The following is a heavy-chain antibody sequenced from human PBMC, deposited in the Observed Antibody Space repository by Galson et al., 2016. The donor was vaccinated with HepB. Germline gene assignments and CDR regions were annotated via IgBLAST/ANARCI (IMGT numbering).Heavy chain of an antibody. J-gene: IGHJ4*02. D-gene: IGHD4-23*01. V-gene: IGHV3-48*01. CDR3: ARDSYFGGNSVDQYYFDY. CDR1: GFTFSSYS. Sequence: SLRLSCAASGFTFSSYSMDWVRQAPGKGLEWVSYITGSSSTIYYADPVKGRFTISRDNAKNSLYLQMNSLRAEDTAVYYCARDSYFGGNSVDQYYFDYWGQGTLVTVSS. CDR2: ITGSSSTI.